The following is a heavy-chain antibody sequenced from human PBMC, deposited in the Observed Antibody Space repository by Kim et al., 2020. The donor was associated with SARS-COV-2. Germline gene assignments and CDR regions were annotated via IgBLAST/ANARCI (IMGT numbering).Heavy chain of an antibody. V-gene: IGHV3-23*01. Sequence: GGSLRLSCAASGFTINTYAMSWIRQAPGKGLEWVSVITRSGANTNYADSVKGRFTISRDNSRNTLYLQMNSLRAEDTAVYYCAKGGDCSSISCYNWLDAWGQGTLVTVSS. D-gene: IGHD2-2*01. CDR1: GFTINTYA. J-gene: IGHJ5*02. CDR2: ITRSGANT. CDR3: AKGGDCSSISCYNWLDA.